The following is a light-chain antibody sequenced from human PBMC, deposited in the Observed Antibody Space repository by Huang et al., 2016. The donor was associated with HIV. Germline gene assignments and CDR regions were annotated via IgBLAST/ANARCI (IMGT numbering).Light chain of an antibody. V-gene: IGKV1-39*01. Sequence: DMQLTQSPSSLSASVGDRVTISCRASQTISTYLNWYQQKPGKAPKLLIYAASMLQSGVPARFSGSGSVTDFTLTISSLQPEDFATYYCQESFSSPFFTFGPGTKLDLK. J-gene: IGKJ3*01. CDR2: AAS. CDR1: QTISTY. CDR3: QESFSSPFFT.